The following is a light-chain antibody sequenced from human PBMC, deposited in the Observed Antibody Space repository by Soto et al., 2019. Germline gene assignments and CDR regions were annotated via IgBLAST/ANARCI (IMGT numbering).Light chain of an antibody. J-gene: IGKJ5*01. V-gene: IGKV3-11*01. CDR2: DAS. CDR1: QSVSSY. Sequence: EIVLTQSPAPLSWSPGERATLSCRASQSVSSYLAWYQQKPGQAPRLLIYDASNRATGIPARFSGSGSGTDFTLTISSLEPEDFAVYYCQQRSNRITFGQGTRLEIK. CDR3: QQRSNRIT.